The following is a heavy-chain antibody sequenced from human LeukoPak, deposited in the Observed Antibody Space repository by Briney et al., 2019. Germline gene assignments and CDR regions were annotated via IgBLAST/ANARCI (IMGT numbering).Heavy chain of an antibody. CDR1: GFSFTYYP. CDR2: IRTSAEGANYA. V-gene: IGHV3-48*02. CDR3: ASDQRYAFDY. Sequence: GGSLRLPCATSGFSFTYYPMNWVRQAPGKGLEWVSNIRTSAEGANYAYYADSVKGRVTISRDDAKNTLYLHMNSLRDDDTAVYYCASDQRYAFDYWGQGILVTVSS. D-gene: IGHD3-9*01. J-gene: IGHJ4*02.